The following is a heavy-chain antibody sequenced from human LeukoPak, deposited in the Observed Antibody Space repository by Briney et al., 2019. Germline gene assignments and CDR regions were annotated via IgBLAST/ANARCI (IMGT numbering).Heavy chain of an antibody. Sequence: PSETLSLTRTVSGGSLSRYYWSWIPQPPRKGLEWIGYIYYSGSTNYNPSLKSRVTISVDTSKNQFSLKLSSVTAADTAVYYCARVHSSSWYPNYYYFDYWGQGTLVTVSS. D-gene: IGHD6-13*01. CDR1: GGSLSRYY. CDR2: IYYSGST. V-gene: IGHV4-59*01. J-gene: IGHJ4*02. CDR3: ARVHSSSWYPNYYYFDY.